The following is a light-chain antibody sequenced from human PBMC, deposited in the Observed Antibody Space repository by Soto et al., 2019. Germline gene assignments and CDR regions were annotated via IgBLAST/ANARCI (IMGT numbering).Light chain of an antibody. CDR3: QQYNDKWT. Sequence: DIQMTQSPSTLSASVGDRVTITCRASQSISSWLAWYQQKPGKAPNLLIYKASSLQSGVPSRFSGSGSGKEFPLTISSLQPDDCGTYYCQQYNDKWTFGQGTKVEIK. J-gene: IGKJ1*01. CDR1: QSISSW. CDR2: KAS. V-gene: IGKV1-5*03.